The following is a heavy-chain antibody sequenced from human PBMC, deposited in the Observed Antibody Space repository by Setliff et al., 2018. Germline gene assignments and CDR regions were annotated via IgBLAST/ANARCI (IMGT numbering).Heavy chain of an antibody. CDR3: ARTRGSSGWLNWFGP. V-gene: IGHV4-39*07. J-gene: IGHJ5*02. CDR2: IYYSGST. Sequence: SETLSLTCTVSGGSISSSSYYWGWIRQPPGKGLEWIGSIYYSGSTYYNPSLKSRVTISVDTSKNQFSLKLSSVTAADTAVYYCARTRGSSGWLNWFGPGGQGTLVTVSS. D-gene: IGHD6-19*01. CDR1: GGSISSSSYY.